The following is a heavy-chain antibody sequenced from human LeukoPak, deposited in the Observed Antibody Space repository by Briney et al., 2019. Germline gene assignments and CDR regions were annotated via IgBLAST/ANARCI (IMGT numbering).Heavy chain of an antibody. CDR3: ARVGDMVRGVIITDAFDI. V-gene: IGHV1-18*01. Sequence: ASVTVSCKASGYTFTSYGISWVRQAPGQGLEWMGWISAYNGNTNYAQKLQGRVTMTTDTSTSTAYMELRSLRSDDTAVYYCARVGDMVRGVIITDAFDIWGQGTMVTVSS. D-gene: IGHD3-10*01. CDR2: ISAYNGNT. CDR1: GYTFTSYG. J-gene: IGHJ3*02.